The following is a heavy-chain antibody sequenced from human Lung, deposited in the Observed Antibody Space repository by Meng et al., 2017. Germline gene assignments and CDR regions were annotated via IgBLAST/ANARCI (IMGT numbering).Heavy chain of an antibody. V-gene: IGHV1-18*04. J-gene: IGHJ4*02. CDR3: ARGTPGRSYSDF. Sequence: QVHPVQSGAEVKKPGALVNVSCKSSDYTFTGYGVSWVRQAPGQGLEWMAWFGAHDGDRSHAPRFQGRVTVTADRLTATSFMELRNLRYDDTAVYYCARGTPGRSYSDFWGQGTLVTVSS. D-gene: IGHD3-10*01. CDR1: DYTFTGYG. CDR2: FGAHDGDR.